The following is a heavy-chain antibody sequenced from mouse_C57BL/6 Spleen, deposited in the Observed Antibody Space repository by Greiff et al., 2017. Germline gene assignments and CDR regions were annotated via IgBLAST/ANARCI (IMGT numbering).Heavy chain of an antibody. V-gene: IGHV1-26*01. CDR2: INPNNGGT. Sequence: VQLQQSGPELVKPGASVKISCKASGYTFTDYYMNWVKQSHGKSLEWIGDINPNNGGTSYNQKFKGKATLTVDKSSSTAYMELRSLTSEDSAVYYCAPYYYGTRYFDYWGQGTTLTVSS. J-gene: IGHJ2*01. CDR1: GYTFTDYY. CDR3: APYYYGTRYFDY. D-gene: IGHD1-1*01.